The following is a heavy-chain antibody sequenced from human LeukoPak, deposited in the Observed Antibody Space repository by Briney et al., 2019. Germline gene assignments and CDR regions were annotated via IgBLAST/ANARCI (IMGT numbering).Heavy chain of an antibody. J-gene: IGHJ2*01. V-gene: IGHV4-34*01. CDR3: ARGRSDILTGYSYRYFDL. D-gene: IGHD3-9*01. CDR2: INHSGST. CDR1: GGSFSGYY. Sequence: PSETLSLTCAVYGGSFSGYYWSWIRQPPGKGLEWIGEINHSGSTNYNPSLKSRVTISVDTSKNQFSLKLSSVTAADTAVYYCARGRSDILTGYSYRYFDLWGRGTLVTVSS.